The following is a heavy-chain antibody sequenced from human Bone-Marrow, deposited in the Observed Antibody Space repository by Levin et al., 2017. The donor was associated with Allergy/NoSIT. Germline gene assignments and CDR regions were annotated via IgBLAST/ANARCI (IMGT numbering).Heavy chain of an antibody. Sequence: SETLSLTCSVSGGSISSGRYYFTWVRQSAGMGLEWIGRIYTTGSTNYNPSLESRATISRDTFKKEVYLTLSSVTAADTAVYYCARDRLASLYYYSVDVWGRGTTVIVSS. V-gene: IGHV4-61*02. CDR2: IYTTGST. CDR3: ARDRLASLYYYSVDV. J-gene: IGHJ6*03. CDR1: GGSISSGRYY.